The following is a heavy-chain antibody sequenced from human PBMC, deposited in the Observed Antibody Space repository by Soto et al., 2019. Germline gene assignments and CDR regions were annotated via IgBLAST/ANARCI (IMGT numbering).Heavy chain of an antibody. D-gene: IGHD4-17*01. CDR3: ARSLYGDNVDY. Sequence: GASVKVSCKASGYPFTSYSFSWVRQAPGQGLEWMGWSSAYNGDTGYAQKFQGRVTMTRNTSISTAYMELSSLRSEDTAVYYCARSLYGDNVDYWGQGTLVTVSS. V-gene: IGHV1-8*01. CDR2: SSAYNGDT. CDR1: GYPFTSYS. J-gene: IGHJ4*02.